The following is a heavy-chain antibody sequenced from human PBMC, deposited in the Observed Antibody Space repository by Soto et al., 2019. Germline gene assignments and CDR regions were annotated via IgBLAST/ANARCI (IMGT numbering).Heavy chain of an antibody. CDR3: ARDTDYGDYVDAFDI. D-gene: IGHD4-17*01. CDR2: ISSSSSYI. CDR1: GFTFSSYS. Sequence: EVQLVESGGGLVKPGGSLRLSCAASGFTFSSYSMNWVRQAPGKGLEWVSSISSSSSYIYYADSVKGRFTISSDNAKNSLYLQMNSLRAEDTAVYYCARDTDYGDYVDAFDIWGQGTMVTVSS. J-gene: IGHJ3*02. V-gene: IGHV3-21*01.